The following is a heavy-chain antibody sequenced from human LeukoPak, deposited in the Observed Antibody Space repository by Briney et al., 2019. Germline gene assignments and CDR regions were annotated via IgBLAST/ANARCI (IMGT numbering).Heavy chain of an antibody. D-gene: IGHD3-22*01. CDR2: IYYTGST. Sequence: ASETLSLTCTVSGGSMSSGGYHWGWIRQPPRKGLEWIGSIYYTGSTDYTPSLKSRVTISSDTSRNQFSLRLTSVTAADTAAYYCARRSYFDSGTAYFDFWGQGTLVTVPS. CDR3: ARRSYFDSGTAYFDF. J-gene: IGHJ4*02. V-gene: IGHV4-39*01. CDR1: GGSMSSGGYH.